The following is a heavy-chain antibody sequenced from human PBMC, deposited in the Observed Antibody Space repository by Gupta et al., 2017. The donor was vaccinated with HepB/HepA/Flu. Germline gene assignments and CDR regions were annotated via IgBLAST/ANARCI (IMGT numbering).Heavy chain of an antibody. CDR2: ISSDGTNN. J-gene: IGHJ4*02. CDR1: GFSFNRYV. D-gene: IGHD2-2*01. V-gene: IGHV3-33*01. Sequence: QVHLVESGGGVVQPGRSLRLSCAASGFSFNRYVMHRVRQAQGKGLEWVAVISSDGTNNYYADSVRGRFTISRDNSKTTLFLQMNSLSVEDTAVYYCARGGYVVVVTPSIRSDYFDYWGQGTLVTVSS. CDR3: ARGGYVVVVTPSIRSDYFDY.